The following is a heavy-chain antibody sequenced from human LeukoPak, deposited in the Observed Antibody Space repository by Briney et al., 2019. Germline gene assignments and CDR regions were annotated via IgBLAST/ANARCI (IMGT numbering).Heavy chain of an antibody. CDR3: ARGAGGAVAGSYFDY. Sequence: PSETLPLTCTVSGGSIASSTYNWGWIRQPPGKGLEWIGEINHSGSTNYNPSLKSRVTISVDTSKNQFSLKLSSVTAADTAVYFCARGAGGAVAGSYFDYWGQGTLVTVSS. D-gene: IGHD6-19*01. V-gene: IGHV4-39*07. CDR2: INHSGST. CDR1: GGSIASSTYN. J-gene: IGHJ4*02.